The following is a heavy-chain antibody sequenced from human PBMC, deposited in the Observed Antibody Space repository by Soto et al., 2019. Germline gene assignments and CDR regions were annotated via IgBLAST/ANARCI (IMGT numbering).Heavy chain of an antibody. V-gene: IGHV3-74*01. D-gene: IGHD2-2*01. CDR3: ARGPRGLYHHDY. CDR2: INMDGSST. CDR1: XFTFSGDW. J-gene: IGHJ4*02. Sequence: EVQLVESGGGLVQPGGSLRLSCAASXFTFSGDWMHWVRQAAGKGLVWVSRINMDGSSTNYADSVKGRFTISRDNAKNTLYLQMNSLRVDDTAVYYCARGPRGLYHHDYWGQGALVTVSS.